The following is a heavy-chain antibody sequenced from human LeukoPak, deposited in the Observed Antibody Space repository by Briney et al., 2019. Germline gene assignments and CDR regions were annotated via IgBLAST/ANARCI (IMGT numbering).Heavy chain of an antibody. CDR1: GFTVSNKY. Sequence: GGSLRLSCAASGFTVSNKYMTWVRQAPGKGLEWVSLIYSDGRTYYADSVKGRCTISRDNSKNTLYLQMSSLKTEDTAMYYCATDLGAMTTAVDYWGQGTLVTVSS. D-gene: IGHD3-16*01. J-gene: IGHJ4*02. CDR2: IYSDGRT. V-gene: IGHV3-53*01. CDR3: ATDLGAMTTAVDY.